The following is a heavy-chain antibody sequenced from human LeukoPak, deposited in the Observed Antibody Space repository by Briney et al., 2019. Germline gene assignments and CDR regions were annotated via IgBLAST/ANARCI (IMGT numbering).Heavy chain of an antibody. CDR1: GGSISSSDSY. CDR2: ICFSRTT. D-gene: IGHD3-10*01. Sequence: PSETLSLTCTVSGGSISSSDSYWAWVRQPPGKGLEWIGSICFSRTTYYNPSLKSRVTMSIDTSKNHFSLKVASVTAADTAVYYCGRHFPETGRDEQPLEYRGQGSLFTVSS. V-gene: IGHV4-39*01. CDR3: GRHFPETGRDEQPLEY. J-gene: IGHJ4*02.